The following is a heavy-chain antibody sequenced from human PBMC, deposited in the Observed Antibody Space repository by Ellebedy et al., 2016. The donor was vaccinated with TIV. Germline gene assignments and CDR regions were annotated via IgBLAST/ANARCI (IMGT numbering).Heavy chain of an antibody. Sequence: SETLSLTXTVSGGSISSFYWNWIRQSPGKGLEWIGYIYYGGNTNYNPSLKSRVTISVDTSKNQFSLKLSSVTAADTAVYYCARVPYDYYYAMDVWGQGTTVTVSS. V-gene: IGHV4-59*01. CDR1: GGSISSFY. J-gene: IGHJ6*02. CDR3: ARVPYDYYYAMDV. CDR2: IYYGGNT.